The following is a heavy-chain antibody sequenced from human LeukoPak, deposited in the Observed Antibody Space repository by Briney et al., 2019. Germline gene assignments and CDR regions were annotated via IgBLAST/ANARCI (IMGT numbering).Heavy chain of an antibody. J-gene: IGHJ4*02. CDR2: INSDGSST. CDR3: ARKDYYDSSGYDY. D-gene: IGHD3-22*01. V-gene: IGHV3-74*01. CDR1: GFTFSDYG. Sequence: GGSLRLSCAASGFTFSDYGMHWVRQTPGKGLVWVSRINSDGSSTSYADSVKGRFTISRDNAKNTLYLQMNSLRAEDTAVYYCARKDYYDSSGYDYWGQGTLVTVSS.